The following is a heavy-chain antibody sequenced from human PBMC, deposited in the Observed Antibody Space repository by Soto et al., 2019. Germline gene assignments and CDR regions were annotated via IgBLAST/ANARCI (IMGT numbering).Heavy chain of an antibody. Sequence: ASVKVSCKASGYTFTSYGISWVRQAPGQGLEWMGWTSAYNGNTNYAQKLQGRVTMTTDTSTSTAYMELRSLRSDDTAVYYCARDSSGWYDPRPLLYYFDYWGQGTLVTVSS. J-gene: IGHJ4*02. CDR1: GYTFTSYG. D-gene: IGHD6-19*01. CDR2: TSAYNGNT. V-gene: IGHV1-18*01. CDR3: ARDSSGWYDPRPLLYYFDY.